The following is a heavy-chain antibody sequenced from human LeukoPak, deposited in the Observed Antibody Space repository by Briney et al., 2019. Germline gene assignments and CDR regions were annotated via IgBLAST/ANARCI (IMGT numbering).Heavy chain of an antibody. CDR1: GFTFSSYA. CDR3: ATDKGARDY. CDR2: ISGSGGST. Sequence: GGSLRLSCAASGFTFSSYAMSWVRQAPGKGLEWVSAISGSGGSTYYADSVKGRFTISRDNSKNTLYLQMNSLKTEDTAVYYCATDKGARDYWGQGTLVTVSS. V-gene: IGHV3-23*01. J-gene: IGHJ4*02. D-gene: IGHD4/OR15-4a*01.